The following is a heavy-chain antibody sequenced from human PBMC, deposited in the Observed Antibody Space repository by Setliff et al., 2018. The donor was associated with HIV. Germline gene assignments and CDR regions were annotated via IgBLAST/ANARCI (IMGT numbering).Heavy chain of an antibody. CDR1: AGSISSGSYY. CDR3: AREGLRIAAAGYNWFDP. J-gene: IGHJ5*02. Sequence: KPSETLSLTCTVSAGSISSGSYYWSWIRQPAGKGLEWIGHIYTTGSTNYNPSLKSRVTISVDTSKNQFSLKLNSVTAADTALYYCAREGLRIAAAGYNWFDPWGPGTLVTVSS. D-gene: IGHD6-13*01. V-gene: IGHV4-61*09. CDR2: IYTTGST.